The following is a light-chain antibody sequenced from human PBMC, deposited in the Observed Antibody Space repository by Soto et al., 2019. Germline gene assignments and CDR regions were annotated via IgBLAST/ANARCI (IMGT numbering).Light chain of an antibody. V-gene: IGKV3-11*01. CDR3: QQRSNWPPR. J-gene: IGKJ1*01. CDR2: DAS. Sequence: EIVLTQSPATLSLSPGERATLSCRASQSVSSYLAWYQQKPGQAPRLLIYDASNRATGIPARFSGSGSGTEFTLTISSLEPEDFAVYYCQQRSNWPPRFGQGTKVEIK. CDR1: QSVSSY.